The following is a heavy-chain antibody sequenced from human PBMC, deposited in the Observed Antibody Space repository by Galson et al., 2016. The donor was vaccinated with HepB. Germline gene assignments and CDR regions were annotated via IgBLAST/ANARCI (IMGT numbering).Heavy chain of an antibody. D-gene: IGHD3-22*01. CDR1: GFTLDHYA. Sequence: SLRLSCAASGFTLDHYAMHWVRQAPGKGLEWVAVISWNGGSLGYADSVKGRFTISRDNAKNSLYLQMNSLRAGDTALYYCAKDSGAYYYDSSGYRRNAFDIWGQGTMVTVSS. CDR2: ISWNGGSL. J-gene: IGHJ3*02. V-gene: IGHV3-9*01. CDR3: AKDSGAYYYDSSGYRRNAFDI.